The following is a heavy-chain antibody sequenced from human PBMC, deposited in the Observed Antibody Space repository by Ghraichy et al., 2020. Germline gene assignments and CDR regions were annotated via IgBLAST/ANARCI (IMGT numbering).Heavy chain of an antibody. D-gene: IGHD1-1*01. CDR2: VDGPATNT. CDR3: ARESTGAGDNVFDI. J-gene: IGHJ3*02. V-gene: IGHV3-23*01. CDR1: GFIFGNYA. Sequence: GGSLRLSCAASGFIFGNYAMSWVRQTAGKGLEWVSAVDGPATNTYYTDSVKGRFTISRDNSENTLYLQMSSLRAGDTALYYCARESTGAGDNVFDIWGPGTLFIVSS.